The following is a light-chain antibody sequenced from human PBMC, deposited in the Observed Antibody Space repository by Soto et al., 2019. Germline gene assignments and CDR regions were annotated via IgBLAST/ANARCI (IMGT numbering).Light chain of an antibody. V-gene: IGKV3-15*01. Sequence: EIVMTQSPATLSVSPGERATLSCRASQSVSNNLAWYQQKPGQAPRLLIYHASTGATGIPARVSGSESGTELTLTISRVQSEDFAVYYCQQYNEWPLTFGGGTKVEIK. CDR2: HAS. J-gene: IGKJ4*01. CDR1: QSVSNN. CDR3: QQYNEWPLT.